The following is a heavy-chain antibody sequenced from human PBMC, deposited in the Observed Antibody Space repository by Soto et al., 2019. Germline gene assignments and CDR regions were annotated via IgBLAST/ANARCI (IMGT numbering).Heavy chain of an antibody. CDR2: ISYEGSNK. CDR1: GFNFSDYA. Sequence: GGSLRLSCTASGFNFSDYAMHWVRQAPGKGLEWLAIISYEGSNKYSAGSVKARFTISRDNSKNTLYLQMNRLRPEDTAVYYCTNDCATPVACRFLDSWGQGTPVTVSS. D-gene: IGHD3-3*01. CDR3: TNDCATPVACRFLDS. J-gene: IGHJ4*02. V-gene: IGHV3-30*18.